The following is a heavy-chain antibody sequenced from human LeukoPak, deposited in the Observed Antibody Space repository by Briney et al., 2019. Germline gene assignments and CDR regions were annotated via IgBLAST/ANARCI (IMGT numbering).Heavy chain of an antibody. J-gene: IGHJ6*03. V-gene: IGHV4-38-2*02. CDR2: IFHSGST. Sequence: SETLSLTCTVSGYSISSGYYWGWIRQPPGKGLEWIGSIFHSGSTYYNPSLKSRVTISVDTSKNQFSLKLSSVTAADTAVYYCARDRVLRDYMDVWGKGTTVTVS. D-gene: IGHD3-10*01. CDR3: ARDRVLRDYMDV. CDR1: GYSISSGYY.